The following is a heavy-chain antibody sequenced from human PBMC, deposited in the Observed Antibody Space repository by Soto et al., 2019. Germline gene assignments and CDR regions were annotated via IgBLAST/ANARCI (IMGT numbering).Heavy chain of an antibody. CDR1: GFTFSTYE. V-gene: IGHV3-48*03. D-gene: IGHD2-2*01. CDR3: VRERNCSTISCLDKRFDY. J-gene: IGHJ4*02. Sequence: PGGSLRLSCAASGFTFSTYEINWVRQAPGKGLEWLSYISNSGSSVFYGDSVKGRFTISRDNAKNSVYLQMNSLRAEDTAVYYCVRERNCSTISCLDKRFDYWGQGTLVTVSS. CDR2: ISNSGSSV.